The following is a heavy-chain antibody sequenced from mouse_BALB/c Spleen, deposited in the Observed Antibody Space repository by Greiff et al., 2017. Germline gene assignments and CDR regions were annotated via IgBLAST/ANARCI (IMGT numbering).Heavy chain of an antibody. CDR1: GYTFTSYY. Sequence: VQLHQSGAELVKPGASVKLSCKASGYTFTSYYMYWVKQMPGQGLEWIGEINPSNGGTNFNEKFKSKATLTVDKSSSTAYMQLSSLTSADSAVYYCTVRYFDYWGQGTTRTVSS. J-gene: IGHJ2*01. CDR3: TVRYFDY. CDR2: INPSNGGT. V-gene: IGHV1S81*02.